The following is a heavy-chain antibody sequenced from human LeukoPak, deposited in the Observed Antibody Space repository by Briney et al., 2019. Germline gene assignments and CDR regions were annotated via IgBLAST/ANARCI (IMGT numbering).Heavy chain of an antibody. Sequence: KTGGSLRLSCAASGFTFSDYYMSWIRQAPGKGLEWVSYISSSGSTIYYADSVKGRLTISRDNARNSLYLQMNSLGPEDTAVYYCARDPYSGNYGNYYYYYMDVWGKGTTVTISS. V-gene: IGHV3-11*04. D-gene: IGHD1-26*01. CDR2: ISSSGSTI. CDR1: GFTFSDYY. J-gene: IGHJ6*03. CDR3: ARDPYSGNYGNYYYYYMDV.